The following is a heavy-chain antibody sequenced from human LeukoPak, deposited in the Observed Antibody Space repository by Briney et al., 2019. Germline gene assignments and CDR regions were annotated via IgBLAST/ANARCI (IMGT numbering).Heavy chain of an antibody. J-gene: IGHJ4*02. D-gene: IGHD3-10*01. CDR1: GFTFSSYS. CDR2: ISSSSRYT. V-gene: IGHV3-21*01. CDR3: ARDLYGSGSYYNYY. Sequence: PGGSLRLSCAASGFTFSSYSMNWVRQAPGKGLEWVSSISSSSRYTYYADSVKGRFTISRDNAKNSLYLQMDSLRAEDTAVYYCARDLYGSGSYYNYYWGQGTLVTVSS.